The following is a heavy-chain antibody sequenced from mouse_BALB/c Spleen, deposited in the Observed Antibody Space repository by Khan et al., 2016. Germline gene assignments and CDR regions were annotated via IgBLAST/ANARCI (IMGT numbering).Heavy chain of an antibody. CDR2: ILPGRGST. CDR3: ARGVY. J-gene: IGHJ3*01. CDR1: GYTFSSYW. Sequence: QVQLQQSGAELMKPGASVKISCKATGYTFSSYWLEWVKERPGHGLEWIGEILPGRGSTNYHEKFKGKATFTAETSSNTAYMQLSSLTSEDSAVYYCARGVYWGQGTLVTVAA. V-gene: IGHV1-9*01.